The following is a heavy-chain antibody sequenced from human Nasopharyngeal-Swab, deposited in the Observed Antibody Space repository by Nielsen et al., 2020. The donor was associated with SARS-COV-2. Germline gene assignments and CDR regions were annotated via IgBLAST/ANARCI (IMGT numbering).Heavy chain of an antibody. CDR3: ARHDYGENY. D-gene: IGHD4-17*01. CDR2: INSDGSST. CDR1: GFTFSSYW. V-gene: IGHV3-74*01. J-gene: IGHJ4*02. Sequence: GESLKLSCAASGFTFSSYWMPWVRQAPGKGLVWVSRINSDGSSTSYADSVKGRFTISRDNAKNTLYLQMNSLRAEDTAVYYCARHDYGENYWGQGTLVTVSS.